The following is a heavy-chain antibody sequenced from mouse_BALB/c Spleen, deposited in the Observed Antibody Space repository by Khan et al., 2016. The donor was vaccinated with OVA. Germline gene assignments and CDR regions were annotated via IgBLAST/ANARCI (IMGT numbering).Heavy chain of an antibody. J-gene: IGHJ3*01. CDR2: INPSNGYT. Sequence: VQLQQSGAELARPGASVKMSCKASGYTFTSYTIHWIKLRPGQGLEWIGYINPSNGYTNYNQKFKDKATLNADKSSNTAYMQLSSLTSDDSAVHNLVRDGAYYRNGGWFAYWGQGTLVTVSA. CDR3: VRDGAYYRNGGWFAY. V-gene: IGHV1-4*01. D-gene: IGHD2-14*01. CDR1: GYTFTSYT.